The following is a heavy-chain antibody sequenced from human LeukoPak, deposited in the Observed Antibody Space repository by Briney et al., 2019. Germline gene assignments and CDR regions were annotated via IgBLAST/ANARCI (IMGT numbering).Heavy chain of an antibody. D-gene: IGHD6-19*01. CDR3: ARAQGRLVPPAY. CDR1: GGSFSGYF. V-gene: IGHV4-34*01. Sequence: SETLSLTCAVYGGSFSGYFWSWIRQSPGKGLEWIGEINNVGSSNYNPSLKSRVTISADSSKKQLSLELRSVTAADTAVYYCARAQGRLVPPAYWGQGTLVTVSS. J-gene: IGHJ4*02. CDR2: INNVGSS.